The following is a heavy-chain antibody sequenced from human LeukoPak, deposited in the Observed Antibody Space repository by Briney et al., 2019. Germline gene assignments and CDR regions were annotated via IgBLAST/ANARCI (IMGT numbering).Heavy chain of an antibody. V-gene: IGHV3-30*02. D-gene: IGHD5-12*01. CDR3: ARGGYSGYDFSRY. CDR1: GFTFSSYG. Sequence: GGSLRLSCAASGFTFSSYGMHWVRQAPGKGLEWVAFIRYDGSNKYYADSVKGRFTISRDNAKNSLYLQMNSLRAEDTAVYYCARGGYSGYDFSRYWGQGTLVTVSS. J-gene: IGHJ4*02. CDR2: IRYDGSNK.